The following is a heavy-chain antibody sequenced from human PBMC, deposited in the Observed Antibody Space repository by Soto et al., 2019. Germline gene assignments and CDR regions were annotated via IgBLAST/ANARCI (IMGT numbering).Heavy chain of an antibody. J-gene: IGHJ6*03. D-gene: IGHD2-8*02. V-gene: IGHV3-15*01. CDR2: IKSKTDGGTT. Sequence: KPGGSLRLSCAASGFTFSNAWMSWVRQAPGKGLEWVGRIKSKTDGGTTDYAAPVKGRFTISRDDSKNTLYLQMNSLRAEDTAVYYCVSGWWYYYYMDVWGKGTTVTVSS. CDR1: GFTFSNAW. CDR3: VSGWWYYYYMDV.